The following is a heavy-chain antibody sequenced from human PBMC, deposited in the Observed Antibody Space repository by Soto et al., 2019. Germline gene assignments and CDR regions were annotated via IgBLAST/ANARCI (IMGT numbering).Heavy chain of an antibody. D-gene: IGHD4-17*01. J-gene: IGHJ5*02. Sequence: QLQLQESGPGLVKPSETLSLTCTVAGGSISSSSYYWVWIRQPPGKGLEWIGSSYYSVSTYYNPSLKSPVTISVDTSKNQFSLKLSSVTAADTAVYYCARHLKYRDYVGGSLGFDPWGQGTLVTVSS. CDR3: ARHLKYRDYVGGSLGFDP. V-gene: IGHV4-39*01. CDR2: SYYSVST. CDR1: GGSISSSSYY.